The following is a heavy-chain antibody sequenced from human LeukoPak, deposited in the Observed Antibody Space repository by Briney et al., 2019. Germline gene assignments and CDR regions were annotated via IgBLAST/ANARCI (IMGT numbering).Heavy chain of an antibody. CDR3: ARGYDFWSGYSHDYFDY. D-gene: IGHD3-3*01. CDR2: INSNSGGT. V-gene: IGHV1-2*02. J-gene: IGHJ4*02. CDR1: GYTFTGYY. Sequence: GASVKVSCKASGYTFTGYYMHWVRQAPGQGLEWMGWINSNSGGTNYVQKLQGRVTMTTDTSTSTAYMELRSLRSDDTAVYYCARGYDFWSGYSHDYFDYWGQGTLVTVSS.